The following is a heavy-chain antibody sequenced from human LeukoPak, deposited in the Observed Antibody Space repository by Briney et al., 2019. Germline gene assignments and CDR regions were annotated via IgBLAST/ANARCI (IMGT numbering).Heavy chain of an antibody. D-gene: IGHD3-22*01. Sequence: SETLSLTCTVSGGSISSYYWSWIRQPLGKGLEWIGYIYYSGSTNYNPSLKSRVTISVDTSKNQFSLKLSSVTAADTAVYYCARDLGSGSQLFDYWGQGTLVTVSS. CDR2: IYYSGST. V-gene: IGHV4-59*01. CDR1: GGSISSYY. J-gene: IGHJ4*02. CDR3: ARDLGSGSQLFDY.